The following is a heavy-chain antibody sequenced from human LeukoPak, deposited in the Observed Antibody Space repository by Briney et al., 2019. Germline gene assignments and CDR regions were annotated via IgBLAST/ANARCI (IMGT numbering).Heavy chain of an antibody. CDR1: GGSVSSGDYY. Sequence: SETLSLTCTVSGGSVSSGDYYWSWIRQHPGKGLEWIGYIYSSGTTYYNPSLKSRLTISVDTSKNQFSLKLSSVTAADTAVYYCARAAQNWNNAPYFDFWGQETLVTVSS. CDR3: ARAAQNWNNAPYFDF. V-gene: IGHV4-31*03. D-gene: IGHD1-1*01. CDR2: IYSSGTT. J-gene: IGHJ4*02.